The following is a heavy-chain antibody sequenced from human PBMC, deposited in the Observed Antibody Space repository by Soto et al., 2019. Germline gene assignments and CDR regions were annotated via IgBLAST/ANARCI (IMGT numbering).Heavy chain of an antibody. CDR1: GFTFSSFG. Sequence: ESGGGVVQPGRSLRLSCAASGFTFSSFGMHWVRQAPGKGLEWVSLIWYDESKKSYGDSVKGRFTISRDNSRNTVYLQMNSLRADDTAVYYCARDASYYSLWSGYYPSRNGMDVWGQGTTVTVSS. CDR2: IWYDESKK. J-gene: IGHJ6*02. CDR3: ARDASYYSLWSGYYPSRNGMDV. V-gene: IGHV3-33*01. D-gene: IGHD3-3*01.